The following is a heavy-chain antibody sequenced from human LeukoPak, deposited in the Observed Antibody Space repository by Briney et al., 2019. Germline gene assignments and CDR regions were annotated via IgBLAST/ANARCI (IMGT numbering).Heavy chain of an antibody. CDR3: ARAKYSSSWYYYYGMDV. V-gene: IGHV3-30*19. J-gene: IGHJ6*02. CDR1: GFTFSSYG. CDR2: IWYDGSNK. D-gene: IGHD6-13*01. Sequence: GGSLRLSCAASGFTFSSYGMHWVRQAPGKGLEWVAVIWYDGSNKYYADSVKGRFTISRDNSKNTLYLQMNSLRAEDTAVYYCARAKYSSSWYYYYGMDVWGQGTTVTVSS.